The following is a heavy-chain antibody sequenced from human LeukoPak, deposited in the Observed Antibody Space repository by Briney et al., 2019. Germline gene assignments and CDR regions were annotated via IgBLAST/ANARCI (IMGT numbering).Heavy chain of an antibody. CDR3: ASELADDAFDI. V-gene: IGHV3-7*01. CDR2: IKQDGSEK. J-gene: IGHJ3*02. Sequence: GGSLRLSCAASGFTFSSYGMHWVRQAPGKGLEWVANIKQDGSEKYYVDSVKGRFTISRDNAKNSLYLQMNSLRAEDTAVYYCASELADDAFDIWGQGTMVTVSS. D-gene: IGHD6-6*01. CDR1: GFTFSSYG.